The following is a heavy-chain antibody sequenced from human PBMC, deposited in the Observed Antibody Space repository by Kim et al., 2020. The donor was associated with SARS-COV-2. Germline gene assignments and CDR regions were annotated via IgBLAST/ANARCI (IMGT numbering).Heavy chain of an antibody. CDR3: ARITVSSLEYSSSSGYFDY. D-gene: IGHD6-6*01. V-gene: IGHV3-53*04. Sequence: GRFTISRHNSKNPLYLQMNSLRAEDTAVYYCARITVSSLEYSSSSGYFDYWGQGTLVTVSS. J-gene: IGHJ4*02.